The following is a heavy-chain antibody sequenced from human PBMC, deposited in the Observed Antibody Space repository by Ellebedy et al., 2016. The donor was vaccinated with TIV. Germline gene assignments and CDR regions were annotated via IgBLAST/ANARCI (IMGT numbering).Heavy chain of an antibody. V-gene: IGHV3-23*01. CDR1: GFTFSSYA. CDR2: ISGSGGST. Sequence: GGSLRLXXAASGFTFSSYAMSWVRQAPGKGLEWVSAISGSGGSTYYADSVKGRFTISRDNSKNTLYLQMNSLRAEDTAVYYCAKDKQGYYGMDVWGQGTTVTVSS. J-gene: IGHJ6*02. CDR3: AKDKQGYYGMDV.